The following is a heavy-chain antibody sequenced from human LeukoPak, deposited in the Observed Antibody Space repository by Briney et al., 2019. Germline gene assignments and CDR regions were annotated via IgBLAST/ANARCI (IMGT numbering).Heavy chain of an antibody. CDR3: ALEGFSSWFSFDT. V-gene: IGHV3-21*01. CDR2: ITTGSSYI. D-gene: IGHD6-13*01. J-gene: IGHJ4*02. CDR1: GFTFSNAW. Sequence: GGSLRLSCAASGFTFSNAWMSWVRQAPGKGLEWVSSITTGSSYIYYADSLKGRFSISRDNAKNSLYLQMNSLRAEDTAVYYCALEGFSSWFSFDTWGQGTLVTVSS.